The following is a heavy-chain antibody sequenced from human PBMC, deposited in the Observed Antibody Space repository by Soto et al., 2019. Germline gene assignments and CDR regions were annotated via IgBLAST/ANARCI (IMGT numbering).Heavy chain of an antibody. J-gene: IGHJ4*02. Sequence: PSETLSLTCAVYGGSFSGYYWSWIRQPPGKGLEWIGEINHSGSTNYNPSLKSRVTISVDTSKNQFSLKLSSVTAADTAVYYCARERFPQWLGIPFDYWGQGTLVTVSS. CDR1: GGSFSGYY. V-gene: IGHV4-34*01. CDR3: ARERFPQWLGIPFDY. CDR2: INHSGST. D-gene: IGHD6-19*01.